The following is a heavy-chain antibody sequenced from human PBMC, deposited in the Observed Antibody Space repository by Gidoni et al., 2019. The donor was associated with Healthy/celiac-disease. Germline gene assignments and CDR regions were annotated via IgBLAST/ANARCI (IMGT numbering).Heavy chain of an antibody. CDR2: ISSSSSYF. Sequence: EVQLVESGGGLGKPGGYLSISCAASGFTFSSSSMTWVRQAPGKGLGWFLSISSSSSYFYHADSVKGRFTISRYNATNSLYLQMNSLRAEDTAVYYCARVRSGWYLDYWGQGTLVTVSS. J-gene: IGHJ4*02. D-gene: IGHD6-19*01. V-gene: IGHV3-21*01. CDR1: GFTFSSSS. CDR3: ARVRSGWYLDY.